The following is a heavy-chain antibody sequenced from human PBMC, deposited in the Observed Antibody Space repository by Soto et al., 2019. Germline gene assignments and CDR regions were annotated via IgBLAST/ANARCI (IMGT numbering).Heavy chain of an antibody. CDR1: GFTFSSYC. J-gene: IGHJ4*02. D-gene: IGHD6-13*01. Sequence: GGSLRLSCAASGFTFSSYCMHWVRQAPGKGLEWVAVISYDGSNKYYADSVKGRFTISRDNSKNTLYLQMNSLRAEDTAVYYCAKVFVRYSSSWYPGWYFDYWGQGTLVTVSS. CDR3: AKVFVRYSSSWYPGWYFDY. V-gene: IGHV3-30*18. CDR2: ISYDGSNK.